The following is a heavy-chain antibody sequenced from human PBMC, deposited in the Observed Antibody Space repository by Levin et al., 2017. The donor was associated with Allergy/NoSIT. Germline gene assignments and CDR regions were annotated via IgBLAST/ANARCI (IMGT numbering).Heavy chain of an antibody. CDR2: IYLDDSDT. Sequence: GESLKISCKVSGYSFTTYWIGWVRQMPGKGLEWMGIIYLDDSDTTYSPSFQGQVTISADKSISTAYLQWSRLKASDTAMYYCARSGGPMGYFDYWGQGTLVTVSS. V-gene: IGHV5-51*01. D-gene: IGHD3-10*01. J-gene: IGHJ4*02. CDR3: ARSGGPMGYFDY. CDR1: GYSFTTYW.